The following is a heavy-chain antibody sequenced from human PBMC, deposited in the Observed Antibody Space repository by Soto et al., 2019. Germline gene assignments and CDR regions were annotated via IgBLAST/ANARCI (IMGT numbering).Heavy chain of an antibody. Sequence: TLSLTCTVSGGSISSYYWSWIRQPPGKGLEWIGYIYYSGSTNYNPSLKSRVTISVDTSKNQFSLKLSSVTAADTAVYYCASSLEKAGPFDYWGQGILVTVSS. CDR2: IYYSGST. D-gene: IGHD3-3*01. CDR3: ASSLEKAGPFDY. V-gene: IGHV4-59*01. CDR1: GGSISSYY. J-gene: IGHJ4*02.